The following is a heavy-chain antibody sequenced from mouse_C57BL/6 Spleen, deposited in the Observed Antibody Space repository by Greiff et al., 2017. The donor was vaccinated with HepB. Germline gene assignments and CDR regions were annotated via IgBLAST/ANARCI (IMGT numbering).Heavy chain of an antibody. CDR3: TGVDGNVFAY. D-gene: IGHD2-1*01. CDR1: GFTFSNYW. V-gene: IGHV6-3*01. Sequence: KVEESGGGLVQPGGSMKLSCVASGFTFSNYWMNWVRQSPEKGLEWVAQIRLKSDNYATHYAESVKGRFTISRDDSKSSVYLQMNNLRAEDTGIYYCTGVDGNVFAYWGQGTLVTVSA. J-gene: IGHJ3*01. CDR2: IRLKSDNYAT.